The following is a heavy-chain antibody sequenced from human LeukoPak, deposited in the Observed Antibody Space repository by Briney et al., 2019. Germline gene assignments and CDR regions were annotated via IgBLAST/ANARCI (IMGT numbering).Heavy chain of an antibody. V-gene: IGHV3-23*01. CDR3: AKRDGSGSYEGDY. D-gene: IGHD1-26*01. CDR2: ITENGDNT. Sequence: GGSLRLSCAASGFTFSSYAMSWVRQAPGKGLEWVSGITENGDNTYYADSVKGRFTISRDNSKNTLFLQMNSLRAEDTAVYYCAKRDGSGSYEGDYWGQGTLVTVSS. CDR1: GFTFSSYA. J-gene: IGHJ4*02.